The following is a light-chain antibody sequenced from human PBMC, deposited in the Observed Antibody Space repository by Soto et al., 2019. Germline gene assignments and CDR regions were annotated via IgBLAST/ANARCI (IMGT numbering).Light chain of an antibody. CDR1: QSVSSSY. CDR2: GAS. CDR3: QQYDSSPKT. Sequence: EIVLTQSPGPLSLSPGERATLSCRASQSVSSSYLAWYQQKPGQAPRLRIYGASSRATGIPDRFSGSRSGTDFTLSISRLEPEDFAVYYCQQYDSSPKTFGQGTKVDIK. J-gene: IGKJ1*01. V-gene: IGKV3-20*01.